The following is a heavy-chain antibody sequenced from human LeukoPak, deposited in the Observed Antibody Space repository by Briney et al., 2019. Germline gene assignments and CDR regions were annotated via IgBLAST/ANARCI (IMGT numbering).Heavy chain of an antibody. CDR3: ARDLFYGDYEYYYYYYGMDV. J-gene: IGHJ6*02. Sequence: GGSLRLSCAASGFTFSSYWMHWVRQAPGKGLVWVSRINSYGSSTSYADSVKGRFTISRDNAKNTLYLQMNSLRAEDTAVYYCARDLFYGDYEYYYYYYGMDVWGQGTTVTVSS. V-gene: IGHV3-74*01. D-gene: IGHD4-17*01. CDR1: GFTFSSYW. CDR2: INSYGSST.